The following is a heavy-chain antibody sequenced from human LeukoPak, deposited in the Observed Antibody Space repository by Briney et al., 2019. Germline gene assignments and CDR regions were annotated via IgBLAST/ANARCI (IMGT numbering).Heavy chain of an antibody. D-gene: IGHD6-19*01. J-gene: IGHJ4*02. CDR1: GGSFSGYY. CDR3: AKDDQYSSGC. CDR2: ISGSGGST. V-gene: IGHV3-23*01. Sequence: ETLSLTCAVYGGSFSGYYWSWVRQAPGKGLEWVSAISGSGGSTYYADSVKGRFTISRDNSKNTLYLQMNSLRAEDTAVYYCAKDDQYSSGCWGQGTLVTVSS.